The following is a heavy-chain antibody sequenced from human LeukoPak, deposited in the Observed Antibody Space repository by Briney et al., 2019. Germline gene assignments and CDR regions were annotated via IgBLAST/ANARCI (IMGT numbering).Heavy chain of an antibody. J-gene: IGHJ3*02. CDR3: ARDLVSGAYTFDI. Sequence: GGSLRLSCAASGSTFNSFSTYDFNWVRQAPGKGLECVSYISSSRATIYYADSVKGRFTVSRDNAKNSLYLQMNSLRAEDTAIYYCARDLVSGAYTFDIWGQGTMVTVSS. V-gene: IGHV3-48*03. D-gene: IGHD3-16*01. CDR1: GSTFNSFS. CDR2: ISSSRATI.